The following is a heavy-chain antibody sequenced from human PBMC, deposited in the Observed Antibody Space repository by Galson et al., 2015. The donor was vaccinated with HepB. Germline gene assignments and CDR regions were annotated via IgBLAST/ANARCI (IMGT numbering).Heavy chain of an antibody. Sequence: LSLTCTVSGGSISSYYWSWIRQPPGKGLEWIGYIYYSGSTNYNPSLKSRVTISVDTSKNQFSLKLSSVTAADTAVYYCARAPHNRWFDPWGQGTLVTVSS. CDR3: ARAPHNRWFDP. J-gene: IGHJ5*02. D-gene: IGHD1-14*01. CDR1: GGSISSYY. V-gene: IGHV4-59*01. CDR2: IYYSGST.